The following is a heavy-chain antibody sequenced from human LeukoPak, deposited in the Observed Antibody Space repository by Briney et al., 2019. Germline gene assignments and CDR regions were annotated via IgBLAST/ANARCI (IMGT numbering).Heavy chain of an antibody. CDR3: ARGVAESGAQFFIDY. CDR1: GFTLSSFR. J-gene: IGHJ4*02. Sequence: GGSLRLSCAASGFTLSSFRMTWVGQAPGKGLEWVSSISSSSSYIYYADSVKGRFTISRDNAKNSLYLQMNSLRAEDTAVYYCARGVAESGAQFFIDYWGQGTLVTVSS. CDR2: ISSSSSYI. V-gene: IGHV3-21*01. D-gene: IGHD2-15*01.